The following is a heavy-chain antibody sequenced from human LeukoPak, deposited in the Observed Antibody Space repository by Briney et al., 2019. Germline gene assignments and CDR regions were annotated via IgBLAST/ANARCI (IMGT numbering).Heavy chain of an antibody. Sequence: PGGSLRLSCAASGFTFSSCAMSWVRQAPGKGLEWVSAISGSGGRTYYADSVKGRFTISRDNSKNTLYLQMNSLRAEDTAVYYCARGPITDSSGYYPFGYWGQGTLVTVSS. CDR2: ISGSGGRT. J-gene: IGHJ4*02. D-gene: IGHD3-22*01. V-gene: IGHV3-23*01. CDR3: ARGPITDSSGYYPFGY. CDR1: GFTFSSCA.